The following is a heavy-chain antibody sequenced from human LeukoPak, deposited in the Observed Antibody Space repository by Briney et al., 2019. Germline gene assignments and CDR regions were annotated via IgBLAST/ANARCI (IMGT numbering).Heavy chain of an antibody. V-gene: IGHV4-59*01. CDR1: GGSISGYF. D-gene: IGHD4-23*01. CDR3: ARTRGYGGNSPRAFDI. J-gene: IGHJ3*02. Sequence: SETLSLTCTVSGGSISGYFWSWVRQPPGKGVEWIAYILYSGSTNYNPSLKSRVTISVDTSKNQFSLMLTSVSAADTAVYYCARTRGYGGNSPRAFDIWGQGTMVAVSS. CDR2: ILYSGST.